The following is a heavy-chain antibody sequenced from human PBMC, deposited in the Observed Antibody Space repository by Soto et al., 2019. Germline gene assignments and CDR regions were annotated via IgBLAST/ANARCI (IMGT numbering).Heavy chain of an antibody. CDR3: ARVRPYCSSTSCYPVKDYYGMDV. J-gene: IGHJ6*02. Sequence: QVQLVESGGGVVQPGRSLRLSCAASGFTFSSYGMHWVRQAPGKGLEWVAVIWYDGSNKYYADSVKGRFTISRDNSKNTLYLQMNSVRAEDTAVYYCARVRPYCSSTSCYPVKDYYGMDVWGQGTTVTVSS. CDR1: GFTFSSYG. CDR2: IWYDGSNK. V-gene: IGHV3-33*01. D-gene: IGHD2-2*01.